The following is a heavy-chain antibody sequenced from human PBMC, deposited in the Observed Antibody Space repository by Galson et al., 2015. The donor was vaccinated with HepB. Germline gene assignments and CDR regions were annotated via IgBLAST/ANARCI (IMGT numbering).Heavy chain of an antibody. V-gene: IGHV3-23*01. J-gene: IGHJ4*02. CDR1: GFTFSSYA. CDR3: AKQPASPRIAVAAIDY. D-gene: IGHD6-19*01. CDR2: ISGRGGST. Sequence: SLRLSCAASGFTFSSYAMSWVRQAPGKGLEWVSAISGRGGSTYYADSVKGRFTISRDNSKNTLYLQMNSLRAEDTAVYYCAKQPASPRIAVAAIDYWGQGTLVTVSS.